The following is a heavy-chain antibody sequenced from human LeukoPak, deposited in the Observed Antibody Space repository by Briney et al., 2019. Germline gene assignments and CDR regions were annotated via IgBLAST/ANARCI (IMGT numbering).Heavy chain of an antibody. J-gene: IGHJ4*02. CDR2: IYYSGST. Sequence: PSETLSLTCTVSGGSISSGDYYWSWIRQPPGKGLEWIGYIYYSGSTYYNPSLKSRVTISVDTSKNQFSLKLSSVTAADTAVYYCARDEGYNLSIDYWGQGTLVTVSS. D-gene: IGHD5-24*01. V-gene: IGHV4-30-4*01. CDR3: ARDEGYNLSIDY. CDR1: GGSISSGDYY.